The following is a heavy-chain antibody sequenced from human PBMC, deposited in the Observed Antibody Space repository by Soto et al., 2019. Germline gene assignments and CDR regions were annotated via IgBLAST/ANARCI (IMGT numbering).Heavy chain of an antibody. Sequence: QVQLQESGPGLVKPSGTLSLTCAVSGGSISRSNWWSWVRQPPGKGLEWSGEIYHSGSTNYNPSLKSRVTISVDKSKNQFSLKLSSVTAADTAVYYCASDCVISDPNSWYYGMDVWGQGTTVTVSS. CDR2: IYHSGST. J-gene: IGHJ6*02. CDR1: GGSISRSNW. V-gene: IGHV4-4*02. D-gene: IGHD3-16*02. CDR3: ASDCVISDPNSWYYGMDV.